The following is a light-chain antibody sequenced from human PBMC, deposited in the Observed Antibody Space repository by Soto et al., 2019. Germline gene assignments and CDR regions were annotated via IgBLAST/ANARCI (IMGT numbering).Light chain of an antibody. CDR3: QHYNYWPPKT. CDR1: QTVSSN. Sequence: EIVLTQSPGTLSLSPGERATLSCRASQTVSSNYLAWYQQKPGQAPRLLIYGAYTRATGIPARFSGSGSGTDFTLTISSLQSEDFAVYYCQHYNYWPPKTFGQGTKVDIK. CDR2: GAY. J-gene: IGKJ1*01. V-gene: IGKV3-15*01.